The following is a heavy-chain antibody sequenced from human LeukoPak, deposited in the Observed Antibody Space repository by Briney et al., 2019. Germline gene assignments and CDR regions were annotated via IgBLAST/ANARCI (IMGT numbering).Heavy chain of an antibody. CDR1: GFTFSSHG. CDR2: ISYDGNNK. V-gene: IGHV3-30*03. J-gene: IGHJ4*02. Sequence: GRSLRLSCAASGFTFSSHGMHWVRQAPGKGLEWVAVISYDGNNKYYADSVKGRFTISRDNSKNTLFLQMNSLRAEDTAVYYCAQGASPDYWGQGTLVTVSS. CDR3: AQGASPDY. D-gene: IGHD3-16*01.